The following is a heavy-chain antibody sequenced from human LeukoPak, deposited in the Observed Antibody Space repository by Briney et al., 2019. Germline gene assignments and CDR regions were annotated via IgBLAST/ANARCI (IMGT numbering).Heavy chain of an antibody. CDR3: ARDKASGKARDYFDY. CDR2: ISSSSSTI. V-gene: IGHV3-48*01. CDR1: GFTFSSYS. J-gene: IGHJ4*02. Sequence: GGSLRLSCAASGFTFSSYSMNWVRQAPGKGLEWASYISSSSSTIYYADSVKGRFTISRDNAKNSLYLQMNSLGAEDTAVYYCARDKASGKARDYFDYWGQGTLVTVSS. D-gene: IGHD3-10*01.